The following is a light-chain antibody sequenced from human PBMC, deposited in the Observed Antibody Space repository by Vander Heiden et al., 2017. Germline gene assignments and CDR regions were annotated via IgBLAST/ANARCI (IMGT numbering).Light chain of an antibody. CDR3: HLYDSTPLT. Sequence: DIVMTQSPDSLAVSLGERATINCKSSQSVLYSSNNKNYLASYQQKPVLPPKLLIYWASTRESAVPDPFSRSASGTDFTLTISSLQAEDVTVYYCHLYDSTPLTFGGWTKVELK. J-gene: IGKJ4*01. V-gene: IGKV4-1*01. CDR1: QSVLYSSNNKNY. CDR2: WAS.